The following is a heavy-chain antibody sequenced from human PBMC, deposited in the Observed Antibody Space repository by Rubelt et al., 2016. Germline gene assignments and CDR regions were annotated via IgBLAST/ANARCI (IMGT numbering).Heavy chain of an antibody. CDR2: IDWDDDK. Sequence: RESGPALVKPTQTLTLTCTFSGFSLSTSGMCVSWIRQPPGKALEWLALIDWDDDKYYSTSLKTRLTISKDTSKNQVVLTMTNMDPVDTATYYCARRPRYGSSTSCYYYGMDVWGQGTTVTVSS. J-gene: IGHJ6*02. V-gene: IGHV2-70*01. D-gene: IGHD2-2*01. CDR3: ARRPRYGSSTSCYYYGMDV. CDR1: GFSLSTSGMC.